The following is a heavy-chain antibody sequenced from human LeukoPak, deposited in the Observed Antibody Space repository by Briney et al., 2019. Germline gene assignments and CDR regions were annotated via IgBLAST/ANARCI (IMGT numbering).Heavy chain of an antibody. D-gene: IGHD3-10*01. J-gene: IGHJ4*02. CDR3: ARPYGSGSYVN. CDR2: MNPNSGNT. CDR1: GYIFTGYD. Sequence: GASVKVSCKASGYIFTGYDINWVRQATGQGLEWMGWMNPNSGNTGYAEKFQGRVSMTRNTSTSTAYMELSSLRSEDTAVYYCARPYGSGSYVNWGQGTLVTVSS. V-gene: IGHV1-8*01.